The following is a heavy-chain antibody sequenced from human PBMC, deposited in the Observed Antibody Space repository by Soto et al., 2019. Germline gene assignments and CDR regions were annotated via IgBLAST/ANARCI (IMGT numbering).Heavy chain of an antibody. Sequence: GGTLRLSCAASGFTFSSYSMHWVRQAPGKGLEWVAFISYDGSNKYYADTVKGRFTIYRENSKNTLDLQMNSRGAEDAAVYYCARDLPIVAAFDIWGQGTMVTVSS. D-gene: IGHD3-22*01. CDR1: GFTFSSYS. V-gene: IGHV3-30*04. CDR2: ISYDGSNK. J-gene: IGHJ3*02. CDR3: ARDLPIVAAFDI.